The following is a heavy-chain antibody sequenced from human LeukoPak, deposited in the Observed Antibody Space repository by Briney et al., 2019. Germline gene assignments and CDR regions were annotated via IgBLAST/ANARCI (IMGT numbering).Heavy chain of an antibody. J-gene: IGHJ3*02. Sequence: SQTLSLTCTVSGGSISGYYWGWIRQPPGKGLEWIGSIYHSGSTYYNPSLKSRVTISVDTSKNQFSLKLSSVTAADTAVYYCARHPGAFDIWGQGTMVTVSS. V-gene: IGHV4-38-2*02. CDR3: ARHPGAFDI. CDR2: IYHSGST. CDR1: GGSISGYY.